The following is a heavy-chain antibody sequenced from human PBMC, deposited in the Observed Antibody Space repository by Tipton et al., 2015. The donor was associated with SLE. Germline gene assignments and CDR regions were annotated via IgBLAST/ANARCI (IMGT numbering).Heavy chain of an antibody. J-gene: IGHJ4*02. D-gene: IGHD2-15*01. CDR3: ARVGGVSGGGSPGLDY. CDR2: IYYSGST. V-gene: IGHV4-59*11. CDR1: GGSISSHY. Sequence: TLSLTCTVSGGSISSHYWSWIRQPPGKGLEWIGYIYYSGSTNYNPSLKSRVTISVDTSKNQFSLKLSSVTAADTAVYYCARVGGVSGGGSPGLDYWGQGTLVTVSS.